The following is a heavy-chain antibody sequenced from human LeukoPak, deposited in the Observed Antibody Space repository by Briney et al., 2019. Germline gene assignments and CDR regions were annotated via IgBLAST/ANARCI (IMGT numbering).Heavy chain of an antibody. D-gene: IGHD2-21*02. CDR3: ARDLVVVTGLRTRGSFDI. J-gene: IGHJ3*02. CDR1: GYTFTSYK. V-gene: IGHV1-46*01. Sequence: ASVKVSCKASGYTFTSYKMHWVRQAPGQGLEWMGIINPPDESATYAQKFQGRITVTRDTSTSTVYMELSSLRSEDTAVYYCARDLVVVTGLRTRGSFDIWGQGTMVTVSS. CDR2: INPPDESA.